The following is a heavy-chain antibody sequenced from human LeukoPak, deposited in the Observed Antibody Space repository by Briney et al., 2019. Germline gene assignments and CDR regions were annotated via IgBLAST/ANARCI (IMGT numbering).Heavy chain of an antibody. V-gene: IGHV4-59*01. J-gene: IGHJ3*02. CDR3: ARDRSRLDI. Sequence: SETLSLTCTVSGGSISSYYWSWIRQPPGKGLEWIGYIYYSGSTNYNPSLKSRVTISVDTSKNQFSLKLSSVTAADTAVHYCARDRSRLDIWGQGTMVTVSS. CDR1: GGSISSYY. CDR2: IYYSGST.